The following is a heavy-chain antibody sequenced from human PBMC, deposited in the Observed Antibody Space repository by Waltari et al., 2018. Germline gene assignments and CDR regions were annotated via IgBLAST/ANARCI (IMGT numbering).Heavy chain of an antibody. CDR2: IYYCGLA. D-gene: IGHD5-12*01. CDR1: GGSISSSSYY. Sequence: QLQLQESGPVLVKPSETLSLTCTVSGGSISSSSYYWGWIRQSPWKGLAWIGIIYYCGLAYYNPTLKSRVTISGDTSKDQFSLKLSSVTAADTAVYYCARHWKKSGYRFDPWGQGTLVTVSS. V-gene: IGHV4-39*01. J-gene: IGHJ5*02. CDR3: ARHWKKSGYRFDP.